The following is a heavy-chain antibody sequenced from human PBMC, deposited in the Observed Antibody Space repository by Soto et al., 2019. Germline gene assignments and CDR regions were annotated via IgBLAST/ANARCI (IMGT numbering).Heavy chain of an antibody. CDR3: TLVHMLAVPAASPWFDP. CDR2: IKTDGSEK. Sequence: GGSLRLSCAASGFTFSSHCMSWFRRAAGKGLEWVAIIKTDGSEKYYADSVKGRFTVSRDNTQKSVFLLMNSLRAEDTSVYYCTLVHMLAVPAASPWFDPWGQGTRVTVSS. V-gene: IGHV3-7*01. CDR1: GFTFSSHC. D-gene: IGHD2-2*01. J-gene: IGHJ5*02.